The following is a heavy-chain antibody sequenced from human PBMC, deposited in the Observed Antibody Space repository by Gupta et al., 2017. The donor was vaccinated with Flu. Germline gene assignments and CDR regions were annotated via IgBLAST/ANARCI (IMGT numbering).Heavy chain of an antibody. CDR3: ASTSYYGGNSGWYFER. D-gene: IGHD4-17*01. V-gene: IGHV5-10-1*01. Sequence: AQLVQSGAEVKKPGESLRISCAGSGYSFTSFWSSGVSRMAGEGLEWMGRSDPSSSYTIYSPSFEGLGTIATDKSINTAYLQWSSLKASDTAIYYCASTSYYGGNSGWYFERWGRGTMVTGSS. J-gene: IGHJ2*01. CDR2: SDPSSSYT. CDR1: GYSFTSFW.